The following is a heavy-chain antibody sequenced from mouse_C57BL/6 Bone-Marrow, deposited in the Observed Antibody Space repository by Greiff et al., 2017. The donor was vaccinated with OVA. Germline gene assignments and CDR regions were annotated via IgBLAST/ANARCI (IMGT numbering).Heavy chain of an antibody. CDR3: ARREQGFAY. V-gene: IGHV1-19*01. J-gene: IGHJ3*01. Sequence: VQLQQSGPVLVKPGASVKMSCKASGYTFTDYYMNWVKQSHGKSLEWIGVINPYNGGTSYNQKFKGKATLTVDKSSSTAYMELNSLTSEDSAVYYCARREQGFAYWGQGTLVTVSA. CDR2: INPYNGGT. CDR1: GYTFTDYY.